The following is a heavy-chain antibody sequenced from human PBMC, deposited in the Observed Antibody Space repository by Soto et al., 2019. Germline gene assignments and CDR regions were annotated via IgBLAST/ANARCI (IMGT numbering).Heavy chain of an antibody. J-gene: IGHJ6*03. D-gene: IGHD3-10*01. Sequence: GGSLRLSCAASGFTFSSYDMHWVRQATGKGLEWVSAIGTAGDTYYPGSVKGRFTISRENAKNSLYLQMNSLRAGDTAVYYCARGGSGSYYYYMDVWGKGTTVTVSS. CDR2: IGTAGDT. V-gene: IGHV3-13*01. CDR3: ARGGSGSYYYYMDV. CDR1: GFTFSSYD.